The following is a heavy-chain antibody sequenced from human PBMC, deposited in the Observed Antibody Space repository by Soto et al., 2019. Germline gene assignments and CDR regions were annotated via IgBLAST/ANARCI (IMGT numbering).Heavy chain of an antibody. J-gene: IGHJ4*01. CDR2: ISGSGGST. V-gene: IGHV3-23*01. Sequence: TPGKGLEWVSAISGSGGSTYYADSVKGRFTISRDNSKNTLYLQLNSLKAEDTAVKYDGKGLSSEGSGYWGHGTPVSLSS. D-gene: IGHD6-6*01. CDR3: GKGLSSEGSGY.